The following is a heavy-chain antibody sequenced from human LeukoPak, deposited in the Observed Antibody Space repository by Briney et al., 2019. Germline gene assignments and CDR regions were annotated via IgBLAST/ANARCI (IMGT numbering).Heavy chain of an antibody. V-gene: IGHV3-53*01. CDR2: IYSGGTA. CDR3: ARTIVYDSYGYDH. D-gene: IGHD5-18*01. Sequence: PGGSLRLSCAASGFSFSTNYMSWFRRAPGEGLEWVSLIYSGGTAYYADSVKGRFTISRDNSRNTLYLQMNSVRAEDTAMYYCARTIVYDSYGYDHWGQGTLVTVSS. J-gene: IGHJ4*02. CDR1: GFSFSTNY.